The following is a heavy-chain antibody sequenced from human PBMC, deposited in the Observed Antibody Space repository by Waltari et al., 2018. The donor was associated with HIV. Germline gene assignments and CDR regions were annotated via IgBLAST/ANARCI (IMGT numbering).Heavy chain of an antibody. CDR2: FYTSGNI. CDR3: ARTSYYDTRGWGGMDV. J-gene: IGHJ6*02. CDR1: GGSISSSNYY. V-gene: IGHV4-61*02. Sequence: QVRLQESGPGLVKPSQTLSLTCTVSGGSISSSNYYWSWIRQPAGKGLEWIGRFYTSGNINYNPSLKSRATISTDTSKNQFSLKLTSVTAADTAVYYCARTSYYDTRGWGGMDVWGQGTTVTFSS. D-gene: IGHD3-22*01.